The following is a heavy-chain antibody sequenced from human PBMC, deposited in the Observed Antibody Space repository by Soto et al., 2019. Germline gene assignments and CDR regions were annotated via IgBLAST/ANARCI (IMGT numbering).Heavy chain of an antibody. Sequence: HPGGSLRLSCAASGFTFTDHYMDWVRQAPGKGLEWVGRARNKVNSYIISYAASVKGRFIISRDDSKNSLYLQMNSLKTEDTAVYFCARLMGTSFDLWGRGTLVTVSS. J-gene: IGHJ4*02. CDR1: GFTFTDHY. CDR3: ARLMGTSFDL. V-gene: IGHV3-72*01. CDR2: ARNKVNSYII. D-gene: IGHD2-8*01.